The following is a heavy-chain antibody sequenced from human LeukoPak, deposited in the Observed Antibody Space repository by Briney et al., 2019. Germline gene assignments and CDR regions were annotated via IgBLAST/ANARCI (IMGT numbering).Heavy chain of an antibody. Sequence: SETLSLTCTVSGGSISSYYWSWIRQTPGEGLEWIGYIYYSGSTNYNPSLKSRVTISVDTSKNQFSLKLSSVTAADTAVYYCARHGRDFWSGYPPPGFDYWGQGTLVTVSS. J-gene: IGHJ4*02. V-gene: IGHV4-59*08. CDR3: ARHGRDFWSGYPPPGFDY. D-gene: IGHD3-3*01. CDR2: IYYSGST. CDR1: GGSISSYY.